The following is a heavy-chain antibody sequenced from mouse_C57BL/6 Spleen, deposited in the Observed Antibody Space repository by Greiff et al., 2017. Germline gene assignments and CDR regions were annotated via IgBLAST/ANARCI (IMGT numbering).Heavy chain of an antibody. CDR1: GYTFTDYN. V-gene: IGHV1-22*01. D-gene: IGHD1-1*02. CDR2: INPNNGGT. Sequence: VQLKESGPELVKPGASVKMSCKASGYTFTDYNMHWVKQSHGKSLEWIGYINPNNGGTSYNQKFKGKATLTVNKSSSTAYMELRSLTSEDSAVYYCSGGGGFFDYWGQGTTLTVSS. J-gene: IGHJ2*01. CDR3: SGGGGFFDY.